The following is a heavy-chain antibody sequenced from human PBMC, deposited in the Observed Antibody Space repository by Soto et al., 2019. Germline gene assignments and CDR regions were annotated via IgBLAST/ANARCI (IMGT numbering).Heavy chain of an antibody. Sequence: QVHLVQSGAEAKKPGASVKVSCKGSGYAFTTYGITWVRQAPGQGLEWMGWISAHNGNTNYAQKLQGRVTVTRDTSTSTVYMELRSLRSDDTAVYYCARGRYGDYWGQGALVTVSS. J-gene: IGHJ4*02. D-gene: IGHD1-1*01. CDR1: GYAFTTYG. V-gene: IGHV1-18*01. CDR3: ARGRYGDY. CDR2: ISAHNGNT.